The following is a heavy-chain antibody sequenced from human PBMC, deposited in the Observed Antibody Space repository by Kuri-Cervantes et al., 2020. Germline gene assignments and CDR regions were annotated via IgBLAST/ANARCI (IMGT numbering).Heavy chain of an antibody. Sequence: SVKVSCKASGFTFTNSAVQWVRQARGQRLEWIGWIVVGSGSTNYAQKFQERVTITRDMSTSTAYMELSSLRSDDTAVYYCARGGAAAGSYYFDYWGQGTLVTVSS. D-gene: IGHD6-13*01. CDR2: IVVGSGST. CDR3: ARGGAAAGSYYFDY. V-gene: IGHV1-58*01. J-gene: IGHJ4*02. CDR1: GFTFTNSA.